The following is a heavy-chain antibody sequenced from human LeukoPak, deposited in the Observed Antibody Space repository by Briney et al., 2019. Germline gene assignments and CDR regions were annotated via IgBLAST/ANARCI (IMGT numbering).Heavy chain of an antibody. D-gene: IGHD4-17*01. Sequence: SETLSLTCTVSGGSISTYYWTWIRQPPGKGLEWIGNIYTSGSTNYIPSLKSRVTISVATSKNHFSLRLRSVTAADTAVYYCARLTEGDYGDYFDYWGQGTLVTVSS. V-gene: IGHV4-4*09. J-gene: IGHJ4*02. CDR3: ARLTEGDYGDYFDY. CDR1: GGSISTYY. CDR2: IYTSGST.